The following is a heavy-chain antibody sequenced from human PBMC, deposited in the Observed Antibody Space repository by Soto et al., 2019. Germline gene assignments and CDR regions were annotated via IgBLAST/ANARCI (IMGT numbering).Heavy chain of an antibody. CDR3: ARDSHSQQPNHRWGGGYMDV. J-gene: IGHJ6*03. CDR2: IYFSGST. V-gene: IGHV4-31*11. CDR1: GGSISNGGYY. Sequence: QVQLQESGPGLVKHSQTLSLTCAVSGGSISNGGYYWSWIRQHPGKGLEWIGSIYFSGSTYYNPSLKSRVTISVATPKNQFSLKLSSVTAADTAVYYCARDSHSQQPNHRWGGGYMDVWGKGTTVTVSS. D-gene: IGHD6-13*01.